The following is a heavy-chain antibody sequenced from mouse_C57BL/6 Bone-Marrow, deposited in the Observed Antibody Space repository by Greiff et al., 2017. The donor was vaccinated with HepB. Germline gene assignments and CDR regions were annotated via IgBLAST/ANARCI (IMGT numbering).Heavy chain of an antibody. V-gene: IGHV3-8*01. J-gene: IGHJ2*01. CDR2: ISYSGST. CDR3: SRDTMVTTGFDY. Sequence: VQLKQSGPGLAKPSQTLSLTCSVTGYSITSDYWNWIRKFPGNKLEYMGYISYSGSTYYNPSLKCRIAITRDTSKNQYYLQLNSVTTEDTATYYCSRDTMVTTGFDYWGQGTTLTVSS. D-gene: IGHD2-2*01. CDR1: GYSITSDY.